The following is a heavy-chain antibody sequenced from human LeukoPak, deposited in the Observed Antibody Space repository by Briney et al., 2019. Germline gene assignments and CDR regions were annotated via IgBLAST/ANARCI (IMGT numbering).Heavy chain of an antibody. J-gene: IGHJ4*02. CDR2: ISSTGATT. CDR1: GFSFNSYA. CDR3: ARSLNGFYRGLDF. V-gene: IGHV3-23*01. Sequence: GGSLRLSCAASGFSFNSYAMNWVRQAPGKGLEWVSVISSTGATTYYAASVKGRFTISRDNSKSTLYLQMDALGADDTAVYYCARSLNGFYRGLDFWGQGTLVTVSS. D-gene: IGHD3-22*01.